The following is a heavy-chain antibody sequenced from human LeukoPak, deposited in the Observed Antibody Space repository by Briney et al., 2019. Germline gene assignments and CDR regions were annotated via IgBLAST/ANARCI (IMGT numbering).Heavy chain of an antibody. CDR3: AKGSYASSSWPQTRFDY. V-gene: IGHV3-23*01. Sequence: SGGSLRLSCAASGFTFSNHGMNWVRQAPGKGLEWLSGVSPPGGGTYYADSVKGRFTISRDNSKNTLYLQMNSLRAEDTAVYYCAKGSYASSSWPQTRFDYWGQGTLVTVSS. D-gene: IGHD6-13*01. CDR1: GFTFSNHG. J-gene: IGHJ4*02. CDR2: VSPPGGGT.